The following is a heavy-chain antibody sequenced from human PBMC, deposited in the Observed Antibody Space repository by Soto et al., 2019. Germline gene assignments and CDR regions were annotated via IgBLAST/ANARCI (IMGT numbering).Heavy chain of an antibody. D-gene: IGHD2-15*01. CDR3: ARVRGGGSEYFFDY. CDR2: INPSGGTT. CDR1: GYTFARYN. V-gene: IGHV1-46*01. Sequence: SVKVSFKASGYTFARYNVHWVRQAPGQGLEWMAIINPSGGTTYYVQKFEGRVTLTTDTSTSTVYMELSSLRSDDTAVYYCARVRGGGSEYFFDYWGQGTLVTVSS. J-gene: IGHJ4*02.